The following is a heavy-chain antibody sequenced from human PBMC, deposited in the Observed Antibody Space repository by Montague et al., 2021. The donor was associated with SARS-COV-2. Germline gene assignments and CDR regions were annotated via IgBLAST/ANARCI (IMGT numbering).Heavy chain of an antibody. Sequence: PALVKPTQTLTLTCNFSGFSLTTRAVGVGWIRQPPGKALEWLPVIYGDDDKRYSPYLRSRLTITKDTSANHVVLTMTNMDPVDKATYYCANMSRLGSYYWGHFDSWGQGALVTVSS. CDR1: GFSLTTRAVG. D-gene: IGHD3-10*01. CDR3: ANMSRLGSYYWGHFDS. J-gene: IGHJ4*02. V-gene: IGHV2-5*02. CDR2: IYGDDDK.